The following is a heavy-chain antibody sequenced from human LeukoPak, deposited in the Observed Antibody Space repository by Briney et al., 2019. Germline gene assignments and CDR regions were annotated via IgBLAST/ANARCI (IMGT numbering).Heavy chain of an antibody. CDR1: GFVFSNYG. V-gene: IGHV3-30*02. D-gene: IGHD3-22*01. CDR2: VRYDGSSE. J-gene: IGHJ4*02. CDR3: AKDSNSGYVSVGPDY. Sequence: GGSLRLSCQTSGFVFSNYGMHWVRQAPGKGLEWVAFVRYDGSSEYYADSVKGRFTISRDNSRNTLYLRMNSLRAEDTGVYSCAKDSNSGYVSVGPDYWGLGTLVTVSS.